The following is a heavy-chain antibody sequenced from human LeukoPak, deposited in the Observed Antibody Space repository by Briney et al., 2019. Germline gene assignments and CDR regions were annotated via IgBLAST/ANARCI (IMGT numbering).Heavy chain of an antibody. CDR3: ARGYYDYVWGSYRYKPGTIDY. V-gene: IGHV4-34*01. D-gene: IGHD3-16*02. CDR2: INHSGST. J-gene: IGHJ4*02. CDR1: GGSFSGYY. Sequence: SETLSLTCAVYGGSFSGYYWSWIRQPPGKGLEWMGEINHSGSTNYNPSLKSRVTISVDTSKNQFSLKLSSVTAADTAVYYCARGYYDYVWGSYRYKPGTIDYWGQGTLVTVSS.